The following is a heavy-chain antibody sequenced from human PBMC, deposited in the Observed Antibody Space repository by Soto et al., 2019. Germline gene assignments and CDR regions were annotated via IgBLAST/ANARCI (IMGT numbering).Heavy chain of an antibody. CDR1: GFTFSSYD. CDR2: IGTAGDT. D-gene: IGHD4-17*01. Sequence: VGSLRLSCAASGFTFSSYDMHWVRQATGKGLEWVSAIGTAGDTYYPGSVKGRFTISRENAKNSLYLQMNSLRAGDTAVYYCARAGSDYGGYYYYGMDVWGQGTTVTVSS. CDR3: ARAGSDYGGYYYYGMDV. V-gene: IGHV3-13*01. J-gene: IGHJ6*02.